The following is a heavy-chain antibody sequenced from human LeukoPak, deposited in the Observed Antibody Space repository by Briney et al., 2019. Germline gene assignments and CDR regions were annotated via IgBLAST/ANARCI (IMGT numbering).Heavy chain of an antibody. D-gene: IGHD1-7*01. J-gene: IGHJ3*02. Sequence: PGGSLRLSCAGSGFTFSSHVIHWVRQAPDKGLEWVAMISNDGSRPYHADSVKGRFTVSRDNSKNTLYLQMNSLRAEDTAVYYCAKEAGWMSGTTDTLDDAFDIWGQGTMVTVSS. CDR1: GFTFSSHV. CDR3: AKEAGWMSGTTDTLDDAFDI. CDR2: ISNDGSRP. V-gene: IGHV3-30-3*01.